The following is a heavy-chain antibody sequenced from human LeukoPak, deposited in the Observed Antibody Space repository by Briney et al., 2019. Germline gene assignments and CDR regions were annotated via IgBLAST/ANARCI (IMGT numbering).Heavy chain of an antibody. CDR1: GYTFTDYY. CDR2: INPNSGGT. CDR3: VRDYEYYDPLGHYMDV. V-gene: IGHV1-2*02. Sequence: GASVKVSCKASGYTFTDYYLSWVRQAPGQGLEWMGWINPNSGGTNYAQRFQGRVTMTGDTSISTAYMELSWLRSDDTATYYCVRDYEYYDPLGHYMDVWGKGTTVTVSS. J-gene: IGHJ6*03. D-gene: IGHD3-22*01.